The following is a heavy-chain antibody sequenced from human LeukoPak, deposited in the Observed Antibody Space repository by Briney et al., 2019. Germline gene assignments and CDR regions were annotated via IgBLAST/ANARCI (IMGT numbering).Heavy chain of an antibody. CDR1: GGSISSSSYY. CDR2: VYYSGST. D-gene: IGHD1-26*01. J-gene: IGHJ4*02. Sequence: PSETLSLTCTVSGGSISSSSYYWGWVRQPPGKGLEWIGNVYYSGSTYYNPSLKSRVTISVDTSKNQFSLKLSSVTAADTAVYYCARGVSLVIVGGFDYWGQGTLVTVSS. CDR3: ARGVSLVIVGGFDY. V-gene: IGHV4-39*01.